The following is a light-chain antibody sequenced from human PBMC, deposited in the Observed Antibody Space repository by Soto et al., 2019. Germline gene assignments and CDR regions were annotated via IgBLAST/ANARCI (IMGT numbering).Light chain of an antibody. J-gene: IGLJ1*01. CDR3: QSYDSSLSGYV. V-gene: IGLV1-40*01. CDR1: RSNIGNNY. Sequence: QSVLTQPPSVSAAPGQKVTISCSGSRSNIGNNYVAWYQQFPGTVPKLLIYGNSNRPSGVPDRFSGSKSGTSASLAITGLQAEDEADYYCQSYDSSLSGYVFGTGTKLTVL. CDR2: GNS.